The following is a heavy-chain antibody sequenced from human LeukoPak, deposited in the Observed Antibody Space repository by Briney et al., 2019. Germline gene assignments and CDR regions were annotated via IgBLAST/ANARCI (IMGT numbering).Heavy chain of an antibody. CDR3: AKDRLGGPYFFHY. D-gene: IGHD3-16*01. CDR2: ITGSADIT. V-gene: IGHV3-23*01. J-gene: IGHJ4*02. CDR1: GFTFSSYG. Sequence: GGSLRLSCAASGFTFSSYGMSWVRQAPGKGLEWVSAITGSADITYYADSVKGRFTISRDNSENTLYLQINSLRAEDTAVYFCAKDRLGGPYFFHYWGQGTLVTVSS.